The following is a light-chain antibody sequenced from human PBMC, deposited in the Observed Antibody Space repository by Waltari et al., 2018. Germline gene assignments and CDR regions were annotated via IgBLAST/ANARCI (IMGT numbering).Light chain of an antibody. J-gene: IGKJ2*01. Sequence: DVKMTQSPSSLSASVGDRVIITCRASQTISRYLNWYQQKPGTAPKLLIYYTSSLQSGVPSRFSGSESGTDFTLTISPLQVEDFATYYCQQSYSAPYTFGRGTNLEI. CDR3: QQSYSAPYT. V-gene: IGKV1-39*01. CDR1: QTISRY. CDR2: YTS.